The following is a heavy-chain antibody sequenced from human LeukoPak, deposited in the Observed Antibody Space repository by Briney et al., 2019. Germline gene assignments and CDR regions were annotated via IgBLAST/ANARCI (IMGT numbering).Heavy chain of an antibody. Sequence: GGSLRLSCAASGFTFSEAWMNWVRQTPEKGLEWVGLIKSKTNGGTTGYAAPVKGRFIISRDDSRNTVYLQMNSLKIEDTGMYYCTNERSGCHSDWGQGTLVTVSS. CDR3: TNERSGCHSD. J-gene: IGHJ4*02. CDR1: GFTFSEAW. D-gene: IGHD1-26*01. CDR2: IKSKTNGGTT. V-gene: IGHV3-15*01.